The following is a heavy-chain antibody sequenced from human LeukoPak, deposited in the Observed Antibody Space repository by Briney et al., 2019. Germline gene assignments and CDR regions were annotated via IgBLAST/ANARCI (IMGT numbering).Heavy chain of an antibody. V-gene: IGHV4-59*01. D-gene: IGHD2-2*01. CDR1: GGSISSYY. CDR3: ARDSRLNHFDY. CDR2: IYYSGSI. Sequence: SETLSPTCTVSGGSISSYYWSWIRQPPGKGLEWIGYIYYSGSINYNPSLKSRVTISVDTSKNQFSLKLSSVTAADTAVYYCARDSRLNHFDYWGQGTLVTVSS. J-gene: IGHJ4*02.